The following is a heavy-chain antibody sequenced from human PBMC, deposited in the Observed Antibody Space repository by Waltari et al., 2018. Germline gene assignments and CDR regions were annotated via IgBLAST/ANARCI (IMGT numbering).Heavy chain of an antibody. D-gene: IGHD6-13*01. V-gene: IGHV4-39*07. J-gene: IGHJ4*02. CDR3: AREMVGAAADY. CDR1: GGSISSSSYY. Sequence: QLQLQESGPGLVKPSKTLSLTCTVSGGSISSSSYYWGWIRQPPGKGLEWIGSIYYKGSTDYNPSLKSRVTIAVDTSKNQFSLKLSSVTAADTAVDYCAREMVGAAADYWGQGTLVTVSS. CDR2: IYYKGST.